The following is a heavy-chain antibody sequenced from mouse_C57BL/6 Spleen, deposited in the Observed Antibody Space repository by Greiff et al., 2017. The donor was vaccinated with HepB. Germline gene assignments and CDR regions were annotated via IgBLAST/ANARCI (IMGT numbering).Heavy chain of an antibody. Sequence: QVQLKQSGAELVKPGASVKLSCKASGYTFTSYWITWVKQRPGQGLEWIGDIYPGSGNTNYNGKFKCKATLTVDTSSSTAYMQLSRLTSEDSAVYYCAGYYSNKGYYAMDYWGQGTSVTVSS. CDR1: GYTFTSYW. CDR2: IYPGSGNT. J-gene: IGHJ4*01. D-gene: IGHD2-5*01. CDR3: AGYYSNKGYYAMDY. V-gene: IGHV1-55*01.